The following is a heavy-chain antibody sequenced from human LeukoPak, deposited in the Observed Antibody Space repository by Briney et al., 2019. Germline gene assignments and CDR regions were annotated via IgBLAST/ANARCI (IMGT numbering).Heavy chain of an antibody. CDR1: GGSISSYY. D-gene: IGHD5-12*01. CDR2: IYYSGST. V-gene: IGHV4-59*08. Sequence: SETLSLTCTVSGGSISSYYWSWIRQPPGKGLEWIGYIYYSGSTNYIPSLKSRVTISVDTSKNQFSLKLSSVTAADTAVYYCARVGYSGYDFDYWGQGTLVTVSS. J-gene: IGHJ4*02. CDR3: ARVGYSGYDFDY.